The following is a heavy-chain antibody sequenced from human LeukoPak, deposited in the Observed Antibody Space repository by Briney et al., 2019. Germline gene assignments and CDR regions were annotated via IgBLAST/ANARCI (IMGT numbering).Heavy chain of an antibody. CDR2: INTYTGNP. J-gene: IGHJ4*02. CDR1: GYTFTTYG. D-gene: IGHD3-22*01. Sequence: ASVKVSCKASGYTFTTYGLNWVRQAPGQGLEWMGWINTYTGNPTYAQGFTGRFVFSLDTSVTTAYPQISSLKPEDTAVYYCARDYWDDTSGNDSWGQGTLVTVSS. CDR3: ARDYWDDTSGNDS. V-gene: IGHV7-4-1*02.